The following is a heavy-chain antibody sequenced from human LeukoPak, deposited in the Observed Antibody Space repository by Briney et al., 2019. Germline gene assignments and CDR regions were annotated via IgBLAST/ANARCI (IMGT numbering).Heavy chain of an antibody. Sequence: GGSLRLSCAASGFTFSSYWMSWVRQAPGKGLEWVANIKQDESEKYYVDSVKGRFTISRDNAKNSLYLQMNSLRAEDTAVYYCARGKIKRFLEWQHYFDYWGQGTLVTVSS. V-gene: IGHV3-7*01. CDR2: IKQDESEK. J-gene: IGHJ4*02. D-gene: IGHD3-3*01. CDR1: GFTFSSYW. CDR3: ARGKIKRFLEWQHYFDY.